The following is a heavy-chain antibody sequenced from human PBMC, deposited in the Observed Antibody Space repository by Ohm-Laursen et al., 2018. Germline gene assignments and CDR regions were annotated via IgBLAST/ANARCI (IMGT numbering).Heavy chain of an antibody. CDR1: GFTFSSYA. D-gene: IGHD3-9*01. V-gene: IGHV3-23*01. Sequence: SLRLSCAASGFTFSSYAMSWVRQAPGKGLEWVSSISGNAVRTYDADSVKGRFSISRDNSKNTLDLQMNSLTAADTAVYYCARDNYDILTENWFDPWGRGTLVTVSS. J-gene: IGHJ5*02. CDR3: ARDNYDILTENWFDP. CDR2: ISGNAVRT.